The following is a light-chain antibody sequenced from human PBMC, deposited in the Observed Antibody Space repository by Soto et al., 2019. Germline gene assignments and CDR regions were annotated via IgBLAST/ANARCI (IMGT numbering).Light chain of an antibody. CDR2: AAF. CDR3: LQYYNFSWT. V-gene: IGKV1-6*01. Sequence: AIRLTQSPSSLSASVGDRVTITCRASQDIRNDLAWYQEKPWQAPNDLIFAAFNLQSGVPSRFSGGEFGTHFTLTISGLQPDDFARYFCLQYYNFSWTFGRGTKVDVK. J-gene: IGKJ1*01. CDR1: QDIRND.